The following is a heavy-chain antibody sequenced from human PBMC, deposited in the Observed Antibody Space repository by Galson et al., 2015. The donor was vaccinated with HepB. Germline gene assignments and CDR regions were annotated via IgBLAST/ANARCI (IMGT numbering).Heavy chain of an antibody. D-gene: IGHD3-22*01. CDR1: GGSFSGYY. J-gene: IGHJ3*02. V-gene: IGHV4-34*01. CDR3: ASATLTMIVSGGAFDI. Sequence: SETLSLTCAVYGGSFSGYYWSWIRQPPGKGLEWIGEINHSGSTNYNPSLKSRVTISVDTSKNQFSLKLSSVTAADTAVYYCASATLTMIVSGGAFDIWGQGTMVTVSS. CDR2: INHSGST.